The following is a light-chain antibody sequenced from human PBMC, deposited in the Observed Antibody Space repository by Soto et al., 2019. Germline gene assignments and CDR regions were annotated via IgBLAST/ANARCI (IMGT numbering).Light chain of an antibody. J-gene: IGKJ1*01. V-gene: IGKV2-30*02. CDR1: QSLVHSDGNTY. CDR3: MQGGT. CDR2: KVS. Sequence: DVVMTQSPLSLPVTLGQPASISCRSSQSLVHSDGNTYLNWFQQRPGQSPRRLIYKVSNRDSGVPDRFSGSGSGTDFTLKISRVEAEDVGVYYCMQGGTFGQGTKVEIK.